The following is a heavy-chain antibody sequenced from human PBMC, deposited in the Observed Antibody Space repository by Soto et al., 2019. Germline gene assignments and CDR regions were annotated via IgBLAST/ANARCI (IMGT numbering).Heavy chain of an antibody. V-gene: IGHV4-4*02. D-gene: IGHD2-21*02. Sequence: QVQLEESGPGLVKPSGTLSLTCAVSGGSISRSDWWSWFRQSPGKGLEWIGEIYQGGTTNYNPSLRSGVIISIDRSKNQFSLKLNSMTAADTAVYYCARSAGGNSFFNYWGQGTLVTVSS. J-gene: IGHJ4*02. CDR1: GGSISRSDW. CDR2: IYQGGTT. CDR3: ARSAGGNSFFNY.